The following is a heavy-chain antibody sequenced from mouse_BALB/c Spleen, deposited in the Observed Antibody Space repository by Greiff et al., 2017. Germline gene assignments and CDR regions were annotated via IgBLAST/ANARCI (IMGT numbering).Heavy chain of an antibody. CDR2: ISSGGST. CDR3: ARCYDGYLGAMDY. D-gene: IGHD2-3*01. CDR1: GFTFSSYA. J-gene: IGHJ4*01. V-gene: IGHV5-6-5*01. Sequence: EVHLVESGGDLVKPGGSLKLSCAASGFTFSSYAMSWVRQTPEKRLEWVASISSGGSTYYPDSVKGRFTISRDNARNILYLQMSSLRSEDTAMYYCARCYDGYLGAMDYWGQGTSVTVSS.